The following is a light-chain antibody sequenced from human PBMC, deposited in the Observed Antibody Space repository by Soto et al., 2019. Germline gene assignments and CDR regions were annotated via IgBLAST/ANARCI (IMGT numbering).Light chain of an antibody. CDR2: EVI. CDR1: SSDVGSYNR. CDR3: YSYTSSSTYV. Sequence: QSVLTQPPSVSGSPGHSVTISCTGTSSDVGSYNRVSWYKQPPGAAPKLVIYEVIHRPSGVPDRFSGSKSGNTASLTISGLQAEDEADFYCYSYTSSSTYVFGTGTKVTVL. J-gene: IGLJ1*01. V-gene: IGLV2-18*02.